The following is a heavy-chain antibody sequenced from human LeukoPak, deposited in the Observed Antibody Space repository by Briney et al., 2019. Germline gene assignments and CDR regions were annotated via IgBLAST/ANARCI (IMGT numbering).Heavy chain of an antibody. V-gene: IGHV1-18*01. CDR3: ARTGGRDYYYYYYMDV. Sequence: GASVKVSCKASGYTFTSYGISWVRQAPGQGLEWMGWISAYNGNTNYAQKFQGRVTMTTDTSTSTAYMELRSLRSDDTAVYYCARTGGRDYYYYYYMDVWGKGTTVTVSS. J-gene: IGHJ6*03. CDR2: ISAYNGNT. CDR1: GYTFTSYG. D-gene: IGHD1-26*01.